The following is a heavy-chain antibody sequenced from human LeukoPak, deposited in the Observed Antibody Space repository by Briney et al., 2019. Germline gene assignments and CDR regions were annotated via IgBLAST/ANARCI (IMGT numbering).Heavy chain of an antibody. CDR3: ARDPGCGGDCYLDAFDI. J-gene: IGHJ3*02. V-gene: IGHV7-4-1*02. CDR2: INTNTGNP. D-gene: IGHD2-21*02. Sequence: ASVKVSCKASGYTFTSYAMNWVRQAPGQGLEWMGWINTNTGNPTYAQGFTGRLVFSLDASVSTAYLQISSLKAEDTAVYYCARDPGCGGDCYLDAFDIWGQGTMVTVSS. CDR1: GYTFTSYA.